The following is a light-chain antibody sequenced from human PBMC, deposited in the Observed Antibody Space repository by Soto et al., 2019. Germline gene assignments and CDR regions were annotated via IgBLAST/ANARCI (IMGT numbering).Light chain of an antibody. V-gene: IGKV1-27*01. Sequence: DIQMTQSPSSLSASLGDRVTITCRASQDIDHSLAWYQQKPGKVPTLLIYSASTLQSGVPSRFSGSGSGTDFTLTITSLQPEDVATYYCQEHYGGLPVAFGPGTRVD. CDR2: SAS. CDR3: QEHYGGLPVA. J-gene: IGKJ3*01. CDR1: QDIDHS.